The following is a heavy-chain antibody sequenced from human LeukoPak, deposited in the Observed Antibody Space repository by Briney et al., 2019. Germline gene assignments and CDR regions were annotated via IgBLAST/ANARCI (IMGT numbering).Heavy chain of an antibody. J-gene: IGHJ4*02. Sequence: ASVKVSCKASGGTFSSYAISWVRQAPGRGLEWMGGIIPIFGTANYAQKFQGRVTITADKSTSTAYMELSSLRSEDTAVYYCASLSDYYDSSGRFDYWGQGTLVTVSS. CDR1: GGTFSSYA. D-gene: IGHD3-22*01. CDR3: ASLSDYYDSSGRFDY. CDR2: IIPIFGTA. V-gene: IGHV1-69*06.